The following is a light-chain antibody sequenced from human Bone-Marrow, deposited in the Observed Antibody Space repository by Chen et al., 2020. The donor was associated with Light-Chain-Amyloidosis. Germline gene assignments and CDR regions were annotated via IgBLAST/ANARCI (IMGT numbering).Light chain of an antibody. J-gene: IGLJ3*02. V-gene: IGLV2-11*01. CDR1: SGDVGGYYF. Sequence: QSALTQPRAVSGSPGQAITISFTGTSGDVGGYYFVSWYQQHPGKAPQLIIYDVSKRPPGVPYRFSGSKSGNMASLTVHGLQAEDEADYYCSSYAGSYTWVFGGGTKLTVL. CDR2: DVS. CDR3: SSYAGSYTWV.